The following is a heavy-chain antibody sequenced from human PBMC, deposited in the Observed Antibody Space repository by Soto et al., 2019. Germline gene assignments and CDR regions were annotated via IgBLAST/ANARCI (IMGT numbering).Heavy chain of an antibody. CDR2: IYPNTETT. Sequence: GASVKVSFKASGYSFSGYYIQWVRQAPGQGPEWLGWIYPNTETTDSSKKFQGRVTMTSDTSTRTVYMELRDLRSDDTAVYYCVSLQTSGWPGVHWGQGTLDPVSS. D-gene: IGHD6-25*01. V-gene: IGHV1-2*02. CDR1: GYSFSGYY. CDR3: VSLQTSGWPGVH. J-gene: IGHJ4*02.